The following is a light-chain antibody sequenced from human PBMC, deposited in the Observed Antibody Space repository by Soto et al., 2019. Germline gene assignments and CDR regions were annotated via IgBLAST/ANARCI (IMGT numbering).Light chain of an antibody. CDR3: QEYNSWRGEWT. CDR1: QSINIW. Sequence: DIQMTQSPSTLSASVGDRVTITCRASQSINIWLAWYQQKAGKAPKSLIYDASTLESGVPSRFSGSGSRTEFTLTISSLQPDDFATYYCQEYNSWRGEWTFGQGTKVDIK. V-gene: IGKV1-5*01. J-gene: IGKJ1*01. CDR2: DAS.